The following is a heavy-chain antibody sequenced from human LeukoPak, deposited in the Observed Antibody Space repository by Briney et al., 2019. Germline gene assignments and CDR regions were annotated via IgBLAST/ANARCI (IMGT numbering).Heavy chain of an antibody. Sequence: SETLSLTCTVSGGSISNYFWSWIRQPPGKGLEWIGYIYYSGSTNYNPSLKSRVTISVDTSKNQFSLNLSSVTAADTAVYYCARDRANWYFDLRGRGTLVTVSS. CDR1: GGSISNYF. J-gene: IGHJ2*01. V-gene: IGHV4-59*01. CDR2: IYYSGST. CDR3: ARDRANWYFDL.